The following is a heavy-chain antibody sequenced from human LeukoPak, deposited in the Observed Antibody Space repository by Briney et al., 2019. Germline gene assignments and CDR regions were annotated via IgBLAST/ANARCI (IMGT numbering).Heavy chain of an antibody. V-gene: IGHV3-74*01. Sequence: GGSLRLSCAASGFTFSSYWMHWVRQAPGKGLVWVSRINSDGSSTNYADSVEGRFTISRDNAKNTLYLQMNSLRAEDTAVYYCARDAYYYDSSGYVDYWGQGTLVTVSS. D-gene: IGHD3-22*01. CDR3: ARDAYYYDSSGYVDY. CDR2: INSDGSST. J-gene: IGHJ4*02. CDR1: GFTFSSYW.